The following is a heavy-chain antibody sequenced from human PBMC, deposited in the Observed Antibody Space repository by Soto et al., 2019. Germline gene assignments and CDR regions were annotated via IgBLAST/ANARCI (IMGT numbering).Heavy chain of an antibody. J-gene: IGHJ3*02. CDR3: ASHFVSRGYGAFDI. D-gene: IGHD2-15*01. V-gene: IGHV4-4*02. Sequence: QVVLQESGPGLVKASGTLSLTCALSGESVSSKHWWTWVRQTPGKRLEGIGEILHKGDTNYNSFLRSRVNISIDNSRNQGSLTLTSVTAADTAVYYCASHFVSRGYGAFDIWGQGTGVTVSS. CDR1: GESVSSKHW. CDR2: ILHKGDT.